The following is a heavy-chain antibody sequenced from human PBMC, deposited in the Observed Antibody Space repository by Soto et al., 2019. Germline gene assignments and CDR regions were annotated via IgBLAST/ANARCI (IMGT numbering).Heavy chain of an antibody. J-gene: IGHJ6*02. CDR2: IYYSGST. CDR1: GGSISSGGYY. D-gene: IGHD2-21*02. V-gene: IGHV4-31*03. CDR3: ARVCGGDCHYGMDV. Sequence: QVQLQESGPGLVKPSQTLSLTCTVSGGSISSGGYYWSWIRQHPGKGLEWIGYIYYSGSTYYNPSLSSRVTISVDRSKNQFSRKLSAVTAVDTAVYYCARVCGGDCHYGMDVWGQGTTVTVSS.